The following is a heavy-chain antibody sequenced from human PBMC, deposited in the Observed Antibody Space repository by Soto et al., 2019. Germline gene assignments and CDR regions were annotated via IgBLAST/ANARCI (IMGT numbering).Heavy chain of an antibody. CDR2: INQDETQK. CDR3: ARQNALDV. V-gene: IGHV3-7*01. Sequence: EVQLVESGGGLVQPGGSLRLSCEASGFTFSRYWMTWVRQASGKGLEWVANINQDETQKYYVDSVKGRFTISRDNTKNSVDLQMNSLRAEDTALYYSARQNALDVWGQGTTVTVSS. J-gene: IGHJ6*02. CDR1: GFTFSRYW.